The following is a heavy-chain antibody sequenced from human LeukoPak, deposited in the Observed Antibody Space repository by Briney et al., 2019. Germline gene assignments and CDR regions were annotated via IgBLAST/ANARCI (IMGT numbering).Heavy chain of an antibody. CDR2: ISYDGSNK. Sequence: PGGSLRLSCAASGFTFSSYGMHWVRQAPGKGLEWVAVISYDGSNKYYADSVKGRFTISRDNSKNTLYLQMNSLRADDTAVYYCARDSSMLRGPLVIYYFDFWGQGTLVTVSS. V-gene: IGHV3-30*03. J-gene: IGHJ4*02. CDR3: ARDSSMLRGPLVIYYFDF. D-gene: IGHD3-10*01. CDR1: GFTFSSYG.